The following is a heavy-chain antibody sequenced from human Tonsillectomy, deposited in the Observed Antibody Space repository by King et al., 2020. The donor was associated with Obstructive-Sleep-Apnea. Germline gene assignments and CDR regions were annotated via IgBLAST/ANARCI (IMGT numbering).Heavy chain of an antibody. CDR2: IYYSGST. J-gene: IGHJ4*02. CDR3: ASGAGYGDYFDY. V-gene: IGHV4-59*01. Sequence: VPLQESGPGLVKPSETLSLTCTVSGGSISSYYWSWIRPPPGKGLAWIGYIYYSGSTNYNPSLKSRVTISVDTSKNQFSLKLSSVTAADTAVYYCASGAGYGDYFDYWGQGTLVTVSS. CDR1: GGSISSYY. D-gene: IGHD5-18*01.